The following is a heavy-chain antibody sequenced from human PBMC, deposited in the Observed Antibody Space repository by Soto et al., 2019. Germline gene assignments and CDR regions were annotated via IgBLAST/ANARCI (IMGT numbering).Heavy chain of an antibody. CDR2: ISTVSSAT. CDR1: GFTFSDNY. Sequence: QVQLVESGGGLVKPGGSLRLSCAASGFTFSDNYMTWIRQAPGKGLEWVSFISTVSSATNYADSVKGRFTISRDNAKNLVYLQMESLRAEDAAVYYCARYSGSYLSAYFYGMDVWGQGATVTVSS. V-gene: IGHV3-11*06. J-gene: IGHJ6*02. D-gene: IGHD1-26*01. CDR3: ARYSGSYLSAYFYGMDV.